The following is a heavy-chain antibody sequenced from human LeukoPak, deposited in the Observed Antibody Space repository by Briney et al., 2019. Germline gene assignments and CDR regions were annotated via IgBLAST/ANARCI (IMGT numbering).Heavy chain of an antibody. CDR1: GYTFTSYD. CDR3: AREYYEYVWGSLPPNWFDP. D-gene: IGHD3-16*01. CDR2: MNPNSGNT. Sequence: WASVKVSCKASGYTFTSYDINWVRQATGQGLEWMGWMNPNSGNTGYAQKFQGRVTMTRNTSISTAYMELSSLRFEDTAVYYCAREYYEYVWGSLPPNWFDPWGQGTLVTVSS. J-gene: IGHJ5*02. V-gene: IGHV1-8*01.